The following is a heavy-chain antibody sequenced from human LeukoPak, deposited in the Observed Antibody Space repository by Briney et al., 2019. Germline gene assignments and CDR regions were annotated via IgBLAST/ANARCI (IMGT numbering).Heavy chain of an antibody. V-gene: IGHV3-48*04. Sequence: GGSLRLSCAASGFTFSTYSMNWVRQAPGKGLEWVSYISSSGSTIYYADSVKGRFTISRDNDKNSLYLQMNSLRAEDTAVYYCARDGYNYFTTLFDYWGQGTLVTVSS. CDR3: ARDGYNYFTTLFDY. D-gene: IGHD5-24*01. CDR2: ISSSGSTI. CDR1: GFTFSTYS. J-gene: IGHJ4*02.